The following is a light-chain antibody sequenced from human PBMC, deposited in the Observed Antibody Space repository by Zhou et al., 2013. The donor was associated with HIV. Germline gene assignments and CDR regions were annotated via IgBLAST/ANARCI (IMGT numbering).Light chain of an antibody. Sequence: DIQLTQSPSSLSASVGDRVTIACRTSQTINTFLNWYQKKPGKAPELLIYGASNLQSGVPSRFRGSGSGAEFTLTISSLQPADFATYYCQQTYSTLFTFGPGTKVEIK. CDR3: QQTYSTLFT. J-gene: IGKJ3*01. CDR1: QTINTF. V-gene: IGKV1-39*01. CDR2: GAS.